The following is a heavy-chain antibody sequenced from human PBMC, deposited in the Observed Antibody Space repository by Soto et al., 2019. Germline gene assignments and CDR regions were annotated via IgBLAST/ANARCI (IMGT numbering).Heavy chain of an antibody. CDR3: ARLPDYGDSYYFDY. V-gene: IGHV4-59*01. D-gene: IGHD4-17*01. CDR1: GGSISSYY. Sequence: SETLSLTCTVSGGSISSYYWSWIRQPPGKGLEWIGYIYYSGSTNYNPSLKSRVTISVDTSKNQFSLKLSSVTAADTAVYYCARLPDYGDSYYFDYWGQGTLVTVSS. CDR2: IYYSGST. J-gene: IGHJ4*02.